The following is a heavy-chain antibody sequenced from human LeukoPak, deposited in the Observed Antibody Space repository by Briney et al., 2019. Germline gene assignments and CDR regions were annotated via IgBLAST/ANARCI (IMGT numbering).Heavy chain of an antibody. J-gene: IGHJ4*02. CDR1: GGSICSGSYY. Sequence: SQTLSLTCTVSGGSICSGSYYWSWIRQPAGKGLEWIGRIYTSGSTNYNPSLKSRVTISVDTSKNQFSLKLSSVTAADTAVYYCARDSRDGLHYWGQGTLVTVSS. V-gene: IGHV4-61*02. CDR3: ARDSRDGLHY. D-gene: IGHD5-24*01. CDR2: IYTSGST.